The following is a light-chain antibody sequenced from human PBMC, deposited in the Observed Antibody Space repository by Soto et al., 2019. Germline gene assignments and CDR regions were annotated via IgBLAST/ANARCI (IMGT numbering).Light chain of an antibody. V-gene: IGLV3-21*02. CDR1: NIGRKS. CDR3: QVWDTTGDPHWV. CDR2: DDD. Sequence: SYELTQPHSVSVAPGQTAVISCGGNNIGRKSVHWYQQRPGQAPAVVVYDDDDRPSGIPERFAGSNSGDTATLTISRVEAGDEADYYCQVWDTTGDPHWVFVVGTKLTVL. J-gene: IGLJ3*02.